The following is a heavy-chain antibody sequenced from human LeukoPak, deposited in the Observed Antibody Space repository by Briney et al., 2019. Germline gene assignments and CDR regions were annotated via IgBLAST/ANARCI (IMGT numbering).Heavy chain of an antibody. Sequence: SETLSLTCTVSGGSISSSSYYWGWIRQPPGKGLEWIGEINHSGSTNYNPSLKSRVTISVDTSKNQFSLKLSSVTAADTAVYYCARLKGELTEDYWGQGTLVTVSS. D-gene: IGHD1-26*01. CDR1: GGSISSSSYY. J-gene: IGHJ4*02. V-gene: IGHV4-39*07. CDR3: ARLKGELTEDY. CDR2: INHSGST.